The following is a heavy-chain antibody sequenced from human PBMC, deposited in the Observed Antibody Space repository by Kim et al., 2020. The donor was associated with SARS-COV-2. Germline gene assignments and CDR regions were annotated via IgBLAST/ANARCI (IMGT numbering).Heavy chain of an antibody. Sequence: ASVKVSCKASGYTFTSYYMHWVRQAPGQGLEWMGIINPSGGSTSYAQKFQGRVTMTRDTSTSTVYMELSSLRSEDTAVYYCAGGFVRDTDYYDSSGYYPLPEYFQHWGQGTLVTVSS. CDR3: AGGFVRDTDYYDSSGYYPLPEYFQH. CDR1: GYTFTSYY. V-gene: IGHV1-46*01. CDR2: INPSGGST. D-gene: IGHD3-22*01. J-gene: IGHJ1*01.